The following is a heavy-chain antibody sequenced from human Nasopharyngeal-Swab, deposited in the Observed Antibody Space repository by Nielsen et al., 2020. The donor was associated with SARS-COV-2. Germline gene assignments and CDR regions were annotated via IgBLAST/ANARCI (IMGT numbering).Heavy chain of an antibody. V-gene: IGHV3-30-3*02. CDR1: GFNFTSYA. J-gene: IGHJ4*02. CDR3: VKDRGGRSLDS. Sequence: GESLKISCSASGFNFTSYAIHCVRQPPGKGLEWVAVVSYDGTNTFYADSVKGRFAISRDNSKSTVSLQMNSLRSEDTAVYYCVKDRGGRSLDSWGQGTLVTVSS. D-gene: IGHD3-16*01. CDR2: VSYDGTNT.